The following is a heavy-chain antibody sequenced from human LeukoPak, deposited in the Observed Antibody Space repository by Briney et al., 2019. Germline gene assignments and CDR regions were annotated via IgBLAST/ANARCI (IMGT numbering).Heavy chain of an antibody. Sequence: PSETLSLTCTMSGDSISNSMLWSWVRQPPGKGLEWIGQIYHSGSTNYNPSLKSRVTISVDKSKNQFSLNLSSVTPADTAVYYCARMTIGYYYDSSDYYADYWGQGTLVTVSS. J-gene: IGHJ4*02. CDR2: IYHSGST. V-gene: IGHV4-4*02. CDR1: GDSISNSML. CDR3: ARMTIGYYYDSSDYYADY. D-gene: IGHD3-22*01.